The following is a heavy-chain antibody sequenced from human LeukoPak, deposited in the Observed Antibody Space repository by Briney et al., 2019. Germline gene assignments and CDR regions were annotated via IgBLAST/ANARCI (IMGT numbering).Heavy chain of an antibody. V-gene: IGHV4-59*08. J-gene: IGHJ6*03. D-gene: IGHD6-6*01. CDR1: GGSISSYY. CDR3: ARLGSSSGYYYYMDV. CDR2: IYYSGST. Sequence: SETLTLTCTVSGGSISSYYWSWIRQPPGKGLEWIGYIYYSGSTNYNPSPKSRVTISVDTSKNQLSLKLSSVTAADTAVYYCARLGSSSGYYYYMDVWGKGTTVTVCS.